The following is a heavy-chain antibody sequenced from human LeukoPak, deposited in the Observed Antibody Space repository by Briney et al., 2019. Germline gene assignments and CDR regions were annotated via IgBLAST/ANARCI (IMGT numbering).Heavy chain of an antibody. CDR1: GFTFSSYA. CDR2: ISGSGGST. D-gene: IGHD3-16*01. V-gene: IGHV3-23*01. J-gene: IGHJ5*02. Sequence: GGSLRLSCAASGFTFSSYAMSWVRQAPGKGLEWVSAISGSGGSTYYADSVKGRFTISRDNSKNTLYLQMNSLRAEDTAVYYCAKDRSYDYVWGSSDPYNWFDPWGQGTLVTVSS. CDR3: AKDRSYDYVWGSSDPYNWFDP.